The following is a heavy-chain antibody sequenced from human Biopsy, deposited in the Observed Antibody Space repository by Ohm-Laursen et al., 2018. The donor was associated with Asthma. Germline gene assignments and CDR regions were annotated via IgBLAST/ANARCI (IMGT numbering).Heavy chain of an antibody. J-gene: IGHJ6*02. CDR2: ISSSGSTT. CDR3: ARVFESSEWGPFYHFGLDV. CDR1: GFTVSTNG. Sequence: SLRLSCTASGFTVSTNGMSWVRQPPGKGLEWASSISSSGSTTYPAESVKGRFTISRDNAQKSLFLQMGSLRAEDTAIYYCARVFESSEWGPFYHFGLDVWGQGTTVAVSS. V-gene: IGHV3-11*01. D-gene: IGHD6-25*01.